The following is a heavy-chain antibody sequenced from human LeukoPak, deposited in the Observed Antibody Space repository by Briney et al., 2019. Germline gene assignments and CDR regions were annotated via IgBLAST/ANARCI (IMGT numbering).Heavy chain of an antibody. V-gene: IGHV3-9*01. J-gene: IGHJ3*02. CDR2: ISWNSGSI. CDR3: AKEFLAYDAFDI. Sequence: PGGSLRLSCAASGFTFDDYAMYWVRQAPGKGLEWVSGISWNSGSIGYADSVKGRFTISRDNAKNSLYLQMNSLRAEDTALYYCAKEFLAYDAFDIWGQGTMVTVPS. CDR1: GFTFDDYA.